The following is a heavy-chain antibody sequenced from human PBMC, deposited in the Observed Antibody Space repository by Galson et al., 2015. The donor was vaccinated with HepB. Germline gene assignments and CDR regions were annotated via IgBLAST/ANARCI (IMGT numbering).Heavy chain of an antibody. Sequence: SLRLSCAASGFTFSSYAMHWVRQAPGEGLEWVAAISYDGTNKYYADSVKGRFTISRDNSKNTLSLQMNSLRAEDTAVYYCARDRNYYDSSGEFDYWGQGTLVTVSS. V-gene: IGHV3-30*04. CDR2: ISYDGTNK. CDR1: GFTFSSYA. D-gene: IGHD3-22*01. J-gene: IGHJ4*02. CDR3: ARDRNYYDSSGEFDY.